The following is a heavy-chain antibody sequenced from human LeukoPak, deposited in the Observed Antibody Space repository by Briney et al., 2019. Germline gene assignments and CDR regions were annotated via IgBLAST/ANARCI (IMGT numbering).Heavy chain of an antibody. Sequence: SETLSLTCTVSGGSISSYYWSWIRQPAGKGLEWIGRIYTSGSTNYNPSLKSRVTMSVDTSQNQISLNLTSVTAADTAVYYCARSSGSGSRNYYYYPLDVWGQGTTVTVSS. D-gene: IGHD3-10*01. J-gene: IGHJ6*02. V-gene: IGHV4-4*07. CDR3: ARSSGSGSRNYYYYPLDV. CDR1: GGSISSYY. CDR2: IYTSGST.